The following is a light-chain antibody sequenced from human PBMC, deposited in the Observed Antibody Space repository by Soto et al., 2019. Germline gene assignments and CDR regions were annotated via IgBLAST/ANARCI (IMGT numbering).Light chain of an antibody. CDR3: GTWDDSLSALV. CDR1: TSNIGNNY. CDR2: DND. V-gene: IGLV1-51*01. J-gene: IGLJ1*01. Sequence: QSVLTQPPSVSAAPGQTVTISCSGSTSNIGNNYVSWYQQLPGTAPKLLIFDNDNRPSGIPDRFSASKSGTSATLDITGLQTGDEADYYCGTWDDSLSALVFGTGTKVTVL.